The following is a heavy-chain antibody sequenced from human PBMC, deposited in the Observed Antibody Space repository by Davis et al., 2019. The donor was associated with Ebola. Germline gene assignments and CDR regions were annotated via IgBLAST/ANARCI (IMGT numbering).Heavy chain of an antibody. D-gene: IGHD5-18*01. CDR1: GGTFSSYA. CDR2: IIPIFGTA. J-gene: IGHJ4*02. V-gene: IGHV1-69*13. Sequence: SVKVSCKASGGTFSSYAISWVRQAPGQGLEWMGGIIPIFGTANYAQKFQGRVTITAEESTSTAYMELSSLRSEDTAVYYCARSHGGRGYSYGSEPHFDYWGQGTLVTVSS. CDR3: ARSHGGRGYSYGSEPHFDY.